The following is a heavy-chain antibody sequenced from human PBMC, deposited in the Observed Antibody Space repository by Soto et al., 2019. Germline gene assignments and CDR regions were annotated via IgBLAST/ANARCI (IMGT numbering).Heavy chain of an antibody. CDR3: AKNGQPPYYYYGMDV. CDR2: ISGYNGDT. J-gene: IGHJ6*02. Sequence: GPEAKKPGASVKVSCKASGYTFSGYGISWVRQAPGQGLEWMGWISGYNGDTKYAQKVQGRVTMTIDTSTYTAYMELRSLTSDDTAIYYCAKNGQPPYYYYGMDVWGQGTTVTVSS. CDR1: GYTFSGYG. D-gene: IGHD2-8*01. V-gene: IGHV1-18*01.